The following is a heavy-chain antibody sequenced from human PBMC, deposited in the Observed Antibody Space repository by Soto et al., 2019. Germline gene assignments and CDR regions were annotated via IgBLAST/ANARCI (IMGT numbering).Heavy chain of an antibody. J-gene: IGHJ4*02. D-gene: IGHD2-15*01. CDR1: GFTFSSYA. CDR2: ISGSGGST. CDR3: AKADYTEKDIVVVVAATPGNY. V-gene: IGHV3-23*01. Sequence: GGSLRLSCAASGFTFSSYAMSWVRQAPGKGLEWVSAISGSGGSTYYADSVKGRFTISRDNSKNTLYLQMNSLRAEDTAVYYCAKADYTEKDIVVVVAATPGNYWGQGTLVTVSS.